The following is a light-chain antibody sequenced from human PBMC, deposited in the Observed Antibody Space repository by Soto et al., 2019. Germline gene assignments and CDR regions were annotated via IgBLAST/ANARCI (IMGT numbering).Light chain of an antibody. CDR3: QFFDSLRGSVV. J-gene: IGLJ3*02. Sequence: QSVLTQTPSVSGAPGQTVTISCTGTTSNVHWYQQLPGAAPKLLIFDNTNRPSGVPDRFSGSKSDTSASLAITGLQGEDEADYYCQFFDSLRGSVVFGGGTKLTVL. CDR1: TSN. V-gene: IGLV1-40*01. CDR2: DNT.